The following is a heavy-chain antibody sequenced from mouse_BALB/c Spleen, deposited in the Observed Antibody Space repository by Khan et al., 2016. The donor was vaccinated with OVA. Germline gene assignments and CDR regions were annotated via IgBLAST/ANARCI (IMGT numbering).Heavy chain of an antibody. CDR2: INPTSGYT. D-gene: IGHD2-5*01. V-gene: IGHV1-7*01. Sequence: QVQLQQSGAELAKPGASVKMSCKASGYTFTSYWMHWIKQRPGQGLEWIGYINPTSGYTDYNQKFKEKVTLTADKSSSTAYMQLSSLTYDDSAVYYYARDSIDYWGQGTALTVSS. CDR3: ARDSIDY. J-gene: IGHJ2*01. CDR1: GYTFTSYW.